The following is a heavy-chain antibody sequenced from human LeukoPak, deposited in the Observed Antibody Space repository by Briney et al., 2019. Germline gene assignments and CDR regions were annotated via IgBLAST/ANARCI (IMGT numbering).Heavy chain of an antibody. CDR3: ARYGSGSYLFDY. J-gene: IGHJ4*02. V-gene: IGHV3-74*01. CDR2: INSDGSST. CDR1: GFNFSDYY. Sequence: GGSLRLSCAASGFNFSDYYMSWIRQAPGKGLVCVSRINSDGSSTSYADSVKGRFTISRDNAKNTLYLQMNSLRAEDTAVYYCARYGSGSYLFDYWGQGTLVTVSS. D-gene: IGHD3-10*01.